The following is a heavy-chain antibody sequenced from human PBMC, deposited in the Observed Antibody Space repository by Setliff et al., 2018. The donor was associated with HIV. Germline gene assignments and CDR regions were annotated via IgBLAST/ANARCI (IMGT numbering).Heavy chain of an antibody. V-gene: IGHV4-4*08. CDR1: GISINGYY. CDR3: AKEGSWNDDSGAFNI. Sequence: PSETLSLTCSVSGISINGYYWSWIRQSPRTRLEWIGYVSSIGNTNYNPSLKSRVTISGDSSKNQFSLRLSSVTAADTAVYYCAKEGSWNDDSGAFNIWGQGTMVTVSS. J-gene: IGHJ3*02. CDR2: VSSIGNT. D-gene: IGHD1-1*01.